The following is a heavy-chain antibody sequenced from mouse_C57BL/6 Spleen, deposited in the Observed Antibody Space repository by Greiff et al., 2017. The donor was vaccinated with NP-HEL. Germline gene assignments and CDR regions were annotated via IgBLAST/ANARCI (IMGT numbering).Heavy chain of an antibody. CDR3: ARIGWPNWYFDV. V-gene: IGHV3-1*01. J-gene: IGHJ1*03. D-gene: IGHD1-1*02. Sequence: DVQLQESGPGMVKPSQSLSLTCTVTGYSITSGYDWHWIRHFPGNKLEWMGYISYSGSTNYNPSLKSRISITHDTSKNHFFLKLNSVTTEDTATYYCARIGWPNWYFDVWGTGTTVTVSS. CDR2: ISYSGST. CDR1: GYSITSGYD.